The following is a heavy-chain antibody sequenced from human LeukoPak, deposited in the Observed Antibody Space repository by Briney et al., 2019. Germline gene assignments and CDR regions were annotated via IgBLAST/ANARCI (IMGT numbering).Heavy chain of an antibody. V-gene: IGHV5-51*01. CDR1: GCSFTNYW. CDR3: ATIAAADTFDY. Sequence: GESLKIPWKGSGCSFTNYWTRWVRQQPGKSLEWMGIIYPGDSDTRYSPSFQGQVTISADKSISTAYLQWSSLKASDTAMYYCATIAAADTFDYWGQGTLVTVSS. CDR2: IYPGDSDT. J-gene: IGHJ4*02. D-gene: IGHD6-13*01.